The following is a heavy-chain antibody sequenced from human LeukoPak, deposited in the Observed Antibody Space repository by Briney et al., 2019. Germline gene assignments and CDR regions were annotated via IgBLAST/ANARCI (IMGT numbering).Heavy chain of an antibody. CDR2: IYYSGST. J-gene: IGHJ5*02. D-gene: IGHD6-13*01. V-gene: IGHV4-59*01. CDR3: ARGIAAAVGYNWFDP. Sequence: SETLSLTCTVSGGSISSYYWSWIRQPPGKGLEWIGYIYYSGSTNYNPSLKSRVTISVDTSKNQCSLKLSSVTAADTAVYYCARGIAAAVGYNWFDPWGQGTLVTVSS. CDR1: GGSISSYY.